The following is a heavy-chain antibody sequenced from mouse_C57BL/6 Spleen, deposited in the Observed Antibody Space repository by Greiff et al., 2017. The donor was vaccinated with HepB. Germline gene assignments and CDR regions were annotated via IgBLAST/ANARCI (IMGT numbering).Heavy chain of an antibody. J-gene: IGHJ1*03. CDR3: ARSGTTVEGRYFDV. Sequence: QVQLQQPGAELVKPGASVKLSCKASGYTFTSYWMQWVKQRPGQGLEWIGEIDPSDSYTNYNQKFKGKATLTVDTSSSTAYMQLSSLTSEDSAVYYCARSGTTVEGRYFDVWGTGTTVTVSS. V-gene: IGHV1-50*01. CDR2: IDPSDSYT. D-gene: IGHD1-1*01. CDR1: GYTFTSYW.